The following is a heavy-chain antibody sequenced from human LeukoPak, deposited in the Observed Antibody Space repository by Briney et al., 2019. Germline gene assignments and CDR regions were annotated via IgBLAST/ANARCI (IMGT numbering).Heavy chain of an antibody. Sequence: GGSLRLSCVASGFPFSSYWMTWVRQAPGKGLEWVANIKQDGSKKSYVDSVKGRFTISRDNAKNSLYLQMNSLRAEDTAIFYCTRVGYIDEGIDYWGQGTLVTVSS. CDR3: TRVGYIDEGIDY. CDR2: IKQDGSKK. V-gene: IGHV3-7*04. CDR1: GFPFSSYW. J-gene: IGHJ4*02. D-gene: IGHD5-24*01.